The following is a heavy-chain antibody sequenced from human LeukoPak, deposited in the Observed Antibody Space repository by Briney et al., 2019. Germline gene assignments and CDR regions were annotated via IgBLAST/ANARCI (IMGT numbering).Heavy chain of an antibody. Sequence: GGSLRLSCVASGFPFSSYWMTWVRQAPGKGLEWVANIKQDGSKKSYVDSVKGRFTISRDNAKNSLYLQMNSLRAEDTAIFYCTRVGYIDEGIDYWGQGTLVTVSS. CDR3: TRVGYIDEGIDY. CDR2: IKQDGSKK. V-gene: IGHV3-7*04. CDR1: GFPFSSYW. J-gene: IGHJ4*02. D-gene: IGHD5-24*01.